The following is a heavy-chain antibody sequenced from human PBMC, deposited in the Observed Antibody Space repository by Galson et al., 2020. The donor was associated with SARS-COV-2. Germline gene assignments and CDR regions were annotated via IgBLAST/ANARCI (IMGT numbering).Heavy chain of an antibody. D-gene: IGHD3-16*01. CDR1: DDAITNSPYY. V-gene: IGHV4-39*01. Sequence: SQTLSLTCTVSDDAITNSPYYWGWIRQPPGKGLEWIGNIYSSGGAYYNPFLRSRVTISVDTSRNQFSLRLTSVTAAETAVYYCARRSGHSYGSPDIGYWGRGTLVTVSS. CDR2: IYSSGGA. CDR3: ARRSGHSYGSPDIGY. J-gene: IGHJ4*02.